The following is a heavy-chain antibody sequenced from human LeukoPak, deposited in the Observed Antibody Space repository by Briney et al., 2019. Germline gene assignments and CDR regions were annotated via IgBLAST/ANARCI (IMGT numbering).Heavy chain of an antibody. D-gene: IGHD1-1*01. V-gene: IGHV4-61*01. CDR3: AREIRSRGTGWFDP. CDR2: IYYSGGT. CDR1: GGSVSSGSYY. J-gene: IGHJ5*02. Sequence: PSETLSLTCTVSGGSVSSGSYYWSWIRQPPGKGLEWIGYIYYSGGTNYNPSLKSRVTISVDTSKNQFSLKLSSVTAADTAVYYCAREIRSRGTGWFDPWGQGTLVTVSS.